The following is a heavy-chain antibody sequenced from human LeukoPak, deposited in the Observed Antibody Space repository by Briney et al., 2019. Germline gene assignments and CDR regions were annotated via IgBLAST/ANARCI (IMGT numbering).Heavy chain of an antibody. J-gene: IGHJ6*02. V-gene: IGHV1-18*01. CDR2: ISAYNGNT. CDR3: ARDYYDSSGYDYYYYYGTDV. D-gene: IGHD3-22*01. CDR1: GYTFTSYG. Sequence: ASVKVSCTASGYTFTSYGISWVRQAPGQGLEWMGWISAYNGNTNYAQKLQGRVTMTTDTSTSTAYMELRSLRSDDTAVYYCARDYYDSSGYDYYYYYGTDVWGQGTTVTVSS.